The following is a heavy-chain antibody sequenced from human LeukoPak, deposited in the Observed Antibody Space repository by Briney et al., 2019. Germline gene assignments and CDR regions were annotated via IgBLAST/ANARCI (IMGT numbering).Heavy chain of an antibody. CDR2: ISSSSSTI. D-gene: IGHD3-9*01. V-gene: IGHV3-48*01. CDR3: ARDGYDILTGSGNYMDV. J-gene: IGHJ6*03. CDR1: GFTFSSYW. Sequence: GGSLRLSCAASGFTFSSYWMSWVRQAPGKGLEWVSYISSSSSTIYYADSVKGRFTISRDNAKNSLYLQMNSLRAEDTAVYYCARDGYDILTGSGNYMDVWGKGTTVTVSS.